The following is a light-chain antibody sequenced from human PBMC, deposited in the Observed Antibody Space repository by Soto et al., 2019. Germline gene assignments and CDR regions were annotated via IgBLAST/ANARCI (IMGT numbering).Light chain of an antibody. CDR2: DAS. Sequence: DIQLTQSPSFLSASVGDRVTITCLASQGISSYLAWYQQKPGKAPKLLIYDASSLESGVPSRFSGSGSGTEFTLTISSLQPDDFATYYCQQYNSYSWTFGQGTKVDIK. J-gene: IGKJ1*01. V-gene: IGKV1-9*01. CDR3: QQYNSYSWT. CDR1: QGISSY.